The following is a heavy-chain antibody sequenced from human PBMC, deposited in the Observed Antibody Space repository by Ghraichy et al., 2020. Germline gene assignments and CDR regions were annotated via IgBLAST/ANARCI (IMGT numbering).Heavy chain of an antibody. J-gene: IGHJ5*02. CDR3: ARTRTTQKANWFDP. Sequence: GESLNISCAASGFTFSDYSMNWVRQAPGKGLEWVSSISSSSTYIYYADSVRGRFTISRDNAKNSLYLQMNTLRAEDTAVYYCARTRTTQKANWFDPWGQGALVTVSS. D-gene: IGHD2-15*01. V-gene: IGHV3-21*01. CDR1: GFTFSDYS. CDR2: ISSSSTYI.